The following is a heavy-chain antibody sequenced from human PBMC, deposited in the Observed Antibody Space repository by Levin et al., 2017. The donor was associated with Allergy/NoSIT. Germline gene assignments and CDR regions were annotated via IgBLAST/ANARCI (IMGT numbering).Heavy chain of an antibody. CDR2: IYYSGST. D-gene: IGHD2-2*01. J-gene: IGHJ4*02. CDR3: ARAGIVVVPAAETFDY. Sequence: SETLSLTCTVSGGSISSGDYYWSWIRQPPGKGLEWIGYIYYSGSTYYNPSLKSRVTISVDTSKNQFSLKLSSVTAADTAVYYCARAGIVVVPAAETFDYWGQGTLVTVSS. V-gene: IGHV4-30-4*01. CDR1: GGSISSGDYY.